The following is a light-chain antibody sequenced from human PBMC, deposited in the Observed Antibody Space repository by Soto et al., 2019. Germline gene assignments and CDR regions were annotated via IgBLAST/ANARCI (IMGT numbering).Light chain of an antibody. CDR3: QQYNSWSQT. CDR1: QSINTR. Sequence: DVQMTQSPSTLSASVGDRVTITCRASQSINTRLAWYQQKPGEAPKLLIYRASSLESGLPSRFSGSGSGTEFTLTISSLQPDDFGTYYCQQYNSWSQTFGQGTKVEIK. V-gene: IGKV1-5*03. J-gene: IGKJ1*01. CDR2: RAS.